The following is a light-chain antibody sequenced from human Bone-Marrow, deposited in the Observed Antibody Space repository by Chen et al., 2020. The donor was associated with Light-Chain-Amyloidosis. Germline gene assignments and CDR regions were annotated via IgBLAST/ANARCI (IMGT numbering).Light chain of an antibody. CDR3: QVWDRSSDRPV. Sequence: SYVLTQPSSVSVAPGQTATIACGGNNIGSPSVHWYQQTPGQAPLLVVYDDSDRPSGIPERLSGSNSGNTSTLPISRVEAGDEADYYCQVWDRSSDRPVFGGGTKLTVL. J-gene: IGLJ3*02. V-gene: IGLV3-21*02. CDR2: DDS. CDR1: NIGSPS.